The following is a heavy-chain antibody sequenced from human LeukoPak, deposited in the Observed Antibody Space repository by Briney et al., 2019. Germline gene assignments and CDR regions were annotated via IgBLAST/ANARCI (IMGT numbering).Heavy chain of an antibody. J-gene: IGHJ5*02. CDR3: ATDLNWNYGWFDP. D-gene: IGHD1-7*01. CDR2: IIPMFGTP. CDR1: GGTFSSYV. V-gene: IGHV1-69*05. Sequence: VASVKVSCKASGGTFSSYVINWMRQAPGQGREWMGGIIPMFGTPNYAQKFQGRVTISTDESTSTAYMELSSLTSEDTAIYYCATDLNWNYGWFDPWGQGTLVTVSS.